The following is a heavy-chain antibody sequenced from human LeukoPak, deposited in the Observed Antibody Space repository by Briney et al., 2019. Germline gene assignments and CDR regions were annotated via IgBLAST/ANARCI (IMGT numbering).Heavy chain of an antibody. V-gene: IGHV1-69*05. CDR3: AKSRTTGSASSDY. CDR1: GGTFNSYA. Sequence: ASVKVSCKASGGTFNSYAISWVRQAPGQGLEWMGGIIPIFGTANYAQKFQGRVTMTRDTSTTTVYMEMSNLSSEDTAMYYCAKSRTTGSASSDYWGQGTLVTVSS. J-gene: IGHJ4*02. D-gene: IGHD2-8*02. CDR2: IIPIFGTA.